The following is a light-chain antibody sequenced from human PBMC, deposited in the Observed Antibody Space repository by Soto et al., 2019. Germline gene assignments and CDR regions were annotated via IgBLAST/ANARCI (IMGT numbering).Light chain of an antibody. CDR3: QQYNSYSCT. CDR2: DAS. J-gene: IGKJ1*01. CDR1: QSISSW. Sequence: NRITQTPSTHSPSVRARLTLPFRACQSISSWLAWYQQKPGKAPKLLIYDASSLESGVPSRFSGSGSGTEFTLTIISRQPYDFVTYYCQQYNSYSCTFGQGTKVDIK. V-gene: IGKV1-5*01.